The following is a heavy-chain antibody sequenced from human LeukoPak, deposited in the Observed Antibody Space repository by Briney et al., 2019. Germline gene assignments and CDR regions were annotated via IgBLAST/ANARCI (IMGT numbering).Heavy chain of an antibody. CDR1: GYSISSGYY. D-gene: IGHD4-11*01. V-gene: IGHV4-61*01. CDR3: ATDYRGVDGYYYYMDV. Sequence: SETLSLTCTVSGYSISSGYYWSWIRQPPGKGLEWIGYIYYSGSTNYNPSLKSRVTISVDTSKNQFSLKLSSVTAADTAVYYCATDYRGVDGYYYYMDVWGKGTTVTISS. J-gene: IGHJ6*03. CDR2: IYYSGST.